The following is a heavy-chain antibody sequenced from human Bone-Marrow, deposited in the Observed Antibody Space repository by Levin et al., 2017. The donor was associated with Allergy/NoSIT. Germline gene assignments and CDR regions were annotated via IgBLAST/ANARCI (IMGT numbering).Heavy chain of an antibody. D-gene: IGHD6-13*01. J-gene: IGHJ4*02. V-gene: IGHV1-2*02. CDR2: IFPNSGAT. CDR1: GYTFTDYY. Sequence: GGSLRLSCKASGYTFTDYYVHWVRQAPGQRLEWMGWIFPNSGATDYARKFQGRVTLTRDTSITSVYMELNSLRSDDTAIYYCARVPWGIAAAEFDYWGQGTLVTVSS. CDR3: ARVPWGIAAAEFDY.